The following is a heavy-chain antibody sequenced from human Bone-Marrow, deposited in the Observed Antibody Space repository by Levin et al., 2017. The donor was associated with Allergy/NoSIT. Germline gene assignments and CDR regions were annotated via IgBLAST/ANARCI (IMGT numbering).Heavy chain of an antibody. Sequence: SETLSLTCTVSRGSLSTYYWAWIRQPPGKGQEWIGDIYYTGSTRYNPSLKSRVTISLDTSKNQFSLKLTSVTAADTAVYYCARDIRFSSGYYFDYWGQGTLVSVSS. CDR1: RGSLSTYY. D-gene: IGHD6-19*01. V-gene: IGHV4-59*01. CDR2: IYYTGST. J-gene: IGHJ4*02. CDR3: ARDIRFSSGYYFDY.